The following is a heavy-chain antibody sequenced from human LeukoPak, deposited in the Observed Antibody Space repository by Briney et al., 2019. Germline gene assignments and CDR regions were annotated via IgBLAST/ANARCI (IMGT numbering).Heavy chain of an antibody. CDR2: IYTSGST. V-gene: IGHV4-61*02. J-gene: IGHJ5*02. Sequence: SQTLSLTCTVSGGSMSSGRHYWSWIRQPAVKGLEWIGRIYTSGSTNYNPSLKSRLTISVDTSKNQFSLKLSSVTAADTAVYYCARGSYNRNWFDPWGQGTLVTVSS. CDR1: GGSMSSGRHY. D-gene: IGHD2-2*02. CDR3: ARGSYNRNWFDP.